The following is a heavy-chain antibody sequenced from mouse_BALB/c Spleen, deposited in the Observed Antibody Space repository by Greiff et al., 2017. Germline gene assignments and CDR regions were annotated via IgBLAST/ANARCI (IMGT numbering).Heavy chain of an antibody. CDR3: ARGGRIYYFDY. V-gene: IGHV1-14*01. J-gene: IGHJ2*01. CDR1: GYTFTSYV. CDR2: INPYNDGT. Sequence: EVQLQESGPELVKPGASVKMSCKASGYTFTSYVMHWVKQKPGQGLEWIGYINPYNDGTKYNEKFKGKATLTSDKSSSTAYMELSSLTSEDSAVYYCARGGRIYYFDYWGQGTTLTVSA.